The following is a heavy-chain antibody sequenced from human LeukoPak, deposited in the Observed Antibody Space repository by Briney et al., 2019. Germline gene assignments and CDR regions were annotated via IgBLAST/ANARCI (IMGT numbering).Heavy chain of an antibody. CDR3: AKATGNLGN. D-gene: IGHD1-1*01. V-gene: IGHV3-30*04. Sequence: PGGSLRLSCAASGFTFSSYAMHWVRQAPGKGLEWVAVISYDGSNKYYADSVKGRFTISRDNSKSTLYLQMISLTAEDTAIYYCAKATGNLGNWGQGTLVTVSS. CDR1: GFTFSSYA. CDR2: ISYDGSNK. J-gene: IGHJ4*02.